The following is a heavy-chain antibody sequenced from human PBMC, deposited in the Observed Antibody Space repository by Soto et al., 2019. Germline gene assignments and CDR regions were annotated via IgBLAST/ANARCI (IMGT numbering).Heavy chain of an antibody. J-gene: IGHJ4*02. CDR2: ISKSDYT. D-gene: IGHD2-2*01. CDR3: AREDSIIIPAGSDF. Sequence: LRLSCTVSGFAFNNYGINWVRQAPGKGLEWVSSISKSDYTYYSDSVKGRFTISRDNAKNSVSLQMNTLRVEDTAVYYCAREDSIIIPAGSDFWGQGTLVTVSS. V-gene: IGHV3-21*01. CDR1: GFAFNNYG.